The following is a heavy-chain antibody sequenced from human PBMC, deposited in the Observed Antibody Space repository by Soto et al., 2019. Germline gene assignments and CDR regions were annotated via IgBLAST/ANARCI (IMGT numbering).Heavy chain of an antibody. CDR1: GFTFNNYG. CDR3: LRGVTSTDY. D-gene: IGHD2-21*02. J-gene: IGHJ4*02. CDR2: VTDSGAAT. Sequence: GGSLRLSCAASGFTFNNYGMTWVRQAPGKGLEWVSAVTDSGAATYYADSVKGRFTISRDNSKNTLYLHMNSLRVEDTALYFCLRGVTSTDYWGQGTPVTVSS. V-gene: IGHV3-23*01.